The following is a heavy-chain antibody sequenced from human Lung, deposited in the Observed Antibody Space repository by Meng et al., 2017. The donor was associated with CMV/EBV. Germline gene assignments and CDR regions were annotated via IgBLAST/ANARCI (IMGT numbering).Heavy chain of an antibody. D-gene: IGHD3-22*01. V-gene: IGHV3-53*01. J-gene: IGHJ2*01. CDR1: GFTVSSNY. Sequence: GESLKISCAASGFTVSSNYMNWVRQAPGKGLEWVSVIYSGGITYYADSVKGRFTISRDNSKNTLYLQMNSLRAEDTAVYYCARDRRGDSSGYVFGTGYFDLWXRGTXVTVSS. CDR2: IYSGGIT. CDR3: ARDRRGDSSGYVFGTGYFDL.